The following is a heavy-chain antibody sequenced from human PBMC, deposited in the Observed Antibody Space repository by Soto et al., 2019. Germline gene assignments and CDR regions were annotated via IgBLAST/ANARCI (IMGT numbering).Heavy chain of an antibody. V-gene: IGHV3-21*01. CDR3: ARVQGFSGSYFNFDY. CDR1: GFTFSSYS. CDR2: ISSSSSYI. Sequence: GGSLRLSCAASGFTFSSYSMNWVRQAPGKGLEWVSSISSSSSYIYYADSVKGRFTISRDNAKNSLYLQMNSLRAEDTAVYYCARVQGFSGSYFNFDYWGQGTLVTVSS. D-gene: IGHD1-26*01. J-gene: IGHJ4*02.